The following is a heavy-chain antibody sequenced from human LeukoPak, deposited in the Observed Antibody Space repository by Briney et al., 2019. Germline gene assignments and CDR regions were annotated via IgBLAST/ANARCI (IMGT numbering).Heavy chain of an antibody. CDR3: ARHSCSSTSCFTGFDP. J-gene: IGHJ5*02. CDR1: GYSFTSYW. V-gene: IGHV5-51*01. CDR2: IYPGDSDT. D-gene: IGHD2-2*01. Sequence: GESLKISCKGSGYSFTSYWIGWVRQMPGKGLEWMGIIYPGDSDTRYSPSFQGQVTISADKSISTAYLQWSSLKASDTAMYYCARHSCSSTSCFTGFDPWGQATLVTVSS.